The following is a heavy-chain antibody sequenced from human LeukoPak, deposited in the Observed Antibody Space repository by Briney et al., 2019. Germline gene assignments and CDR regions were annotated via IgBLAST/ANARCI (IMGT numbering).Heavy chain of an antibody. J-gene: IGHJ5*02. Sequence: GGSLRLSCAAPGFTFSTHLMHWVRQAPGKGLVWVSRINTDGSITTYADSVKGRLTISRDNAKNTLYLQMNSLRDEDTAVYYCASLGTLVPWGQGTPVTVSS. V-gene: IGHV3-74*01. CDR2: INTDGSIT. CDR1: GFTFSTHL. D-gene: IGHD3-9*01. CDR3: ASLGTLVP.